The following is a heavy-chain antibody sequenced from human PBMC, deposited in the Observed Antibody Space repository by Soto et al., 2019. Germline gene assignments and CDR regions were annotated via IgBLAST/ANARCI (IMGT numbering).Heavy chain of an antibody. CDR2: IVPMFGTA. CDR3: ARDGDPGYTFWSGPLGGGRFDP. V-gene: IGHV1-69*12. D-gene: IGHD3-3*01. CDR1: GGTFGNTA. Sequence: QVQLVQSGAEVKKPGSSVNVSCKTSGGTFGNTAVTWVRQAPGQGLEWMGGIVPMFGTANYAQKFQGRVTITADESTXTXYXEMXSLRSDDTAVYYCARDGDPGYTFWSGPLGGGRFDPWGQGTLVTVSS. J-gene: IGHJ5*02.